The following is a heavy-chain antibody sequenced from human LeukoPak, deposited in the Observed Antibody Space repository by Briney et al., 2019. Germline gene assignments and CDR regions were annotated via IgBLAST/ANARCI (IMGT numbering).Heavy chain of an antibody. CDR2: IYYSGST. CDR3: ARTSLITMIVVVIHDAFDI. D-gene: IGHD3-22*01. CDR1: GGSISSSSYY. Sequence: PSETLSLTCTVSGGSISSSSYYWGWIRQPPGKGLEWIGSIYYSGSTYYNPSLKSRVTISVDTSKNQFSLKLSSVTAADTAVYYCARTSLITMIVVVIHDAFDIWGQGTMVTVSS. J-gene: IGHJ3*02. V-gene: IGHV4-39*07.